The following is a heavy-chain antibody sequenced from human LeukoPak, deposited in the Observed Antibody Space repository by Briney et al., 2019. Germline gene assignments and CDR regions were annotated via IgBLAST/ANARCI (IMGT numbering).Heavy chain of an antibody. V-gene: IGHV4-59*01. CDR1: GGPISSYY. CDR3: ARARSAFNYPLYFDY. CDR2: IYYTGST. J-gene: IGHJ4*02. D-gene: IGHD5-24*01. Sequence: SETLSLTCTVSGGPISSYYGSWLRQPPGKGLEWIGYIYYTGSTNYNPSLKSRVTISLDASKNHFSLKMSSLTAADTAVYYCARARSAFNYPLYFDYWGQGALVTVSS.